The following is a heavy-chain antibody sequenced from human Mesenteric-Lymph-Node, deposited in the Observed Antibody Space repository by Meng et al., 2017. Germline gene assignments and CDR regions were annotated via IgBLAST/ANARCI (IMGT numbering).Heavy chain of an antibody. CDR3: ARYDYGGNSMSFDY. V-gene: IGHV1-18*01. D-gene: IGHD4-23*01. CDR2: ISGYNGNT. J-gene: IGHJ4*02. Sequence: ASVKVSCKASGGTFSSYTISWVRQAPGQGLEWMGWISGYNGNTKYAQEYQGRVTMTTDTSTNTAYLEMRSLRSDDTAVFYCARYDYGGNSMSFDYWGQGTLVTVSS. CDR1: GGTFSSYT.